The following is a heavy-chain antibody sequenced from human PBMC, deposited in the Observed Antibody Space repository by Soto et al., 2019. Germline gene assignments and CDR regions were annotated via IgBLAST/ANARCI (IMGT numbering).Heavy chain of an antibody. CDR1: GFTFSSYS. Sequence: EVQLVESGGGLVKPGGSLRLSCAASGFTFSSYSMNWVRQAPGKGLEWVSSISSSSSYIYYADSVKGRFTISRDNAKNSLYLQMNSLRDEDTAVYYCARGLVVRFLEWLSPLGYWGQGTLVTVSS. CDR3: ARGLVVRFLEWLSPLGY. V-gene: IGHV3-21*01. D-gene: IGHD3-3*01. J-gene: IGHJ4*02. CDR2: ISSSSSYI.